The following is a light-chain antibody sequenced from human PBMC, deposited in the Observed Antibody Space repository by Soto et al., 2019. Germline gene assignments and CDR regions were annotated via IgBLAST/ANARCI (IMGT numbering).Light chain of an antibody. CDR2: DGS. J-gene: IGLJ1*01. CDR1: SRYVGGYNY. CDR3: QSYDRSLRTYV. V-gene: IGLV2-11*01. Sequence: QSVLTQPRSVSGSPGQSVTITCTGTSRYVGGYNYVSWYQQHPGKVPKLLIFDGSQRPSGVPDRFSGSTSGNAASLTISGLQAEDEADYFCQSYDRSLRTYVFGTATKLTVL.